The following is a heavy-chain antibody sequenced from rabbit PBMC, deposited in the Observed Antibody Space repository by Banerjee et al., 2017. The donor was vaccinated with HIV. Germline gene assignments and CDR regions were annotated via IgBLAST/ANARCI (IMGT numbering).Heavy chain of an antibody. CDR3: ARDHAAGDGYNFNL. J-gene: IGHJ4*01. Sequence: QSLEESGGDLVKPGASLTLTCTASGFSFSTYYYMCWVRQAPGKGLEWIACIYSASSGSTYYASWANGRFTISKTSSTTVTLQMTSLTAADTATYFCARDHAAGDGYNFNLWGPGTLVTVS. D-gene: IGHD4-2*01. CDR1: GFSFSTYYY. CDR2: IYSASSGST. V-gene: IGHV1S40*01.